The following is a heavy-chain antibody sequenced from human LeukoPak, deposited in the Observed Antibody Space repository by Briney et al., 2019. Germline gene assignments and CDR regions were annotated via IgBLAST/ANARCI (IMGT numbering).Heavy chain of an antibody. Sequence: GESLKISCKDSGYXFTSYWIGWVRQMPGKGLEWMGIIYPGDSDTRYSPSFQGQVTISADKSINTAYLQWSSLKASDTAIYYCARRGEAMDPFDYWGQGTLATVSS. CDR2: IYPGDSDT. D-gene: IGHD5-18*01. CDR3: ARRGEAMDPFDY. J-gene: IGHJ4*02. CDR1: GYXFTSYW. V-gene: IGHV5-51*01.